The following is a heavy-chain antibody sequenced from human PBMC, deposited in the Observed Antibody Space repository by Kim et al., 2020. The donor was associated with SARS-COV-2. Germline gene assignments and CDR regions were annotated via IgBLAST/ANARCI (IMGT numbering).Heavy chain of an antibody. V-gene: IGHV4-59*01. D-gene: IGHD3-22*01. Sequence: KRRVTISVDTSKNQFSLKLSSVTAADTAVYYCARAHYPDPYYYDSSGYDYWGQGTLVTVSS. J-gene: IGHJ4*02. CDR3: ARAHYPDPYYYDSSGYDY.